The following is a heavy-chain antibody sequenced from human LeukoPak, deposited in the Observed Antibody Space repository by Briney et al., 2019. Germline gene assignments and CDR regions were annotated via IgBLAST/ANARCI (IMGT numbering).Heavy chain of an antibody. D-gene: IGHD5-24*01. CDR2: IYTSGST. CDR1: GGSISRYY. Sequence: SETLSPTCTVSGGSISRYYWSWIRQPAGKGLEWIGRIYTSGSTNYNPSLKSRVTMSVDTSKNQFSLKLSSVTAADTAVYYCASGARRDGYTYYFDYWGQGTLVTVSS. V-gene: IGHV4-4*07. CDR3: ASGARRDGYTYYFDY. J-gene: IGHJ4*02.